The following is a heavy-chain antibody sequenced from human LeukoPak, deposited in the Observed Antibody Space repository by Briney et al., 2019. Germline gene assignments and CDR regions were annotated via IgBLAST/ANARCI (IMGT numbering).Heavy chain of an antibody. D-gene: IGHD4-11*01. CDR2: INHSGST. CDR1: GGSFSGYY. J-gene: IGHJ6*02. CDR3: ARDYSNRLYGMDV. V-gene: IGHV4-34*01. Sequence: SETLSLTCAVYGGSFSGYYWSWIRQPPGKGLEWIGEINHSGSTNYNPSLKSRVTISVDTSKNQFSLKLSSVTAADTAVYYCARDYSNRLYGMDVWGQGTTVTVSS.